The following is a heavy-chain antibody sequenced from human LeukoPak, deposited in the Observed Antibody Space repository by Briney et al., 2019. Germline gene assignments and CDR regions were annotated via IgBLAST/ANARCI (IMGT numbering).Heavy chain of an antibody. D-gene: IGHD3-16*01. CDR2: ISYDGSNK. Sequence: PGGSLRLSCAASGFTFSNYGMHWVRQAPGKGLEWVSVISYDGSNKYYADSVKGRFTISRDNSKNTLYLQMNSLRADDTAVYYCASPRGRAFDLWGQGTMVTVSS. CDR1: GFTFSNYG. J-gene: IGHJ3*01. V-gene: IGHV3-30*03. CDR3: ASPRGRAFDL.